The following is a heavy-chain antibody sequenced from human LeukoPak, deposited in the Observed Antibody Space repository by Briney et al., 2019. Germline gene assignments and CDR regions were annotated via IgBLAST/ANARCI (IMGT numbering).Heavy chain of an antibody. CDR1: GYTFTGYY. J-gene: IGHJ5*02. CDR2: INPNSGGT. D-gene: IGHD3-22*01. Sequence: GASVKVSCKASGYTFTGYYMHWVRQAPGQGLEWMGWINPNSGGTNYAQKFQGRVTMTRDTSISTAYMELSRLRSDDTAVYYCARADYYDSSGPLAWFDPWGQGTLVTVSS. CDR3: ARADYYDSSGPLAWFDP. V-gene: IGHV1-2*02.